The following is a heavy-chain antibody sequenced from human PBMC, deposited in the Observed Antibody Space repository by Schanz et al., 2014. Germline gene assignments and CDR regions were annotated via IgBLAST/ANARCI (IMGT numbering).Heavy chain of an antibody. CDR2: ISSSSSYI. D-gene: IGHD2-15*01. V-gene: IGHV3-21*04. J-gene: IGHJ6*02. CDR3: AKGMGYCSGGTCYDYYYYGLDV. Sequence: EVQLLESGGGLIQPGGSLRLSCAASGFTFSTYAMSWVRQAPGKGLEWVSSISSSSSYIYYADSVKGRFTISRDNAKNSLYLQMNSLSADDTAVFYCAKGMGYCSGGTCYDYYYYGLDVWGQGTTXTVSS. CDR1: GFTFSTYA.